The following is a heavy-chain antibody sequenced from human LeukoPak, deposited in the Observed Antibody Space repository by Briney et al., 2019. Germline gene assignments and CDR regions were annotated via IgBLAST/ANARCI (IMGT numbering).Heavy chain of an antibody. CDR3: ARGRGHIVVVTDPFDY. Sequence: ASVKVSCKASGYTFTCYYMHWVRQAPGQGLEWMGWINPNSGGTNYAQKFQGRVTMTRYTSISTAYMELSRLRSDDTAVYYCARGRGHIVVVTDPFDYWGQGTLVTVSS. V-gene: IGHV1-2*02. J-gene: IGHJ4*02. CDR2: INPNSGGT. CDR1: GYTFTCYY. D-gene: IGHD2-21*02.